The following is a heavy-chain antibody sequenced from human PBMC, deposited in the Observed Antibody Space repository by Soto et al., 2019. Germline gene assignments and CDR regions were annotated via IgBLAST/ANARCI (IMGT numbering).Heavy chain of an antibody. V-gene: IGHV3-33*01. CDR3: AREPSGSHAFDI. CDR2: IWYDGSNK. J-gene: IGHJ3*02. CDR1: GFTFSSYG. Sequence: PGGSLRLSCAASGFTFSSYGMHWVRQAPGKGLEWVAVIWYDGSNKYYADSVKGRFTISRDNSKNTLYLQMNGLRAEDTAVYYCAREPSGSHAFDIWGQGTMVTVSS. D-gene: IGHD3-22*01.